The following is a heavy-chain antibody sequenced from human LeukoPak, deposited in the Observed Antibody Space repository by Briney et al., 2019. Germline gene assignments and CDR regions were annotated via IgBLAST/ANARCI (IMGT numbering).Heavy chain of an antibody. Sequence: PSETLSLTCTVSSGSISSYYWNRIRQPPGKGLEWLGYIYYSGSTKYNPSLRSRLTISVDTSKNQFSLYLSSVTAADTAVYYCARVKSYSSSHALFDYWGQGTLVTVSS. CDR2: IYYSGST. D-gene: IGHD6-13*01. CDR1: SGSISSYY. J-gene: IGHJ4*02. CDR3: ARVKSYSSSHALFDY. V-gene: IGHV4-59*01.